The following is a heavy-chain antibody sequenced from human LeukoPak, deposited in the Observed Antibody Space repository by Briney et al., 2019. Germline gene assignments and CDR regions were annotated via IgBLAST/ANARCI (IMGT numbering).Heavy chain of an antibody. Sequence: PSETLSLTCTVSGVSISSSSHYWGWVRQPPGKGLERIGSIDYTESTYYHPSLKSRVTISVDTSKNQFSLQLSSVTAADTAVYYWARKSYDYVWGSYLLDYWGQGTLVTVSS. CDR3: ARKSYDYVWGSYLLDY. J-gene: IGHJ4*02. CDR1: GVSISSSSHY. V-gene: IGHV4-39*01. CDR2: IDYTEST. D-gene: IGHD3-16*02.